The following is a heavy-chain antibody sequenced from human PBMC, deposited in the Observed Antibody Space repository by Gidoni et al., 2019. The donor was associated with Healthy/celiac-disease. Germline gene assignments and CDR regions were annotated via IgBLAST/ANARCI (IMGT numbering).Heavy chain of an antibody. CDR1: GGSISSYY. D-gene: IGHD2-8*02. V-gene: IGHV4-59*01. CDR3: ARGYCTGGVCSDYWYFDL. CDR2: IYYSGST. Sequence: QVQLQESGPGLVKPSETLSLTCTVSGGSISSYYWSWIRQPPGKGLEWIGYIYYSGSTTYNPSLKCRVTISVDTSKNQFSLKLSSVTAADTAVYYCARGYCTGGVCSDYWYFDLWGRGTLVTVSS. J-gene: IGHJ2*01.